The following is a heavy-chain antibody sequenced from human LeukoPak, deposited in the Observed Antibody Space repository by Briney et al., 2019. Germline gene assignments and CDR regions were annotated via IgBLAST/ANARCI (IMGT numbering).Heavy chain of an antibody. J-gene: IGHJ5*02. D-gene: IGHD6-19*01. CDR2: IYSDGNT. CDR3: AGDTHSSSWYDH. Sequence: GGSLGLSCEVSGFTVRSIYMGWVRQAPGKGLEWVSFIYSDGNTYYADSVKGRFTLSRDSFRNTLYLQMNSLRVDDTAVYYCAGDTHSSSWYDHWGQGTLVTVSS. CDR1: GFTVRSIY. V-gene: IGHV3-53*01.